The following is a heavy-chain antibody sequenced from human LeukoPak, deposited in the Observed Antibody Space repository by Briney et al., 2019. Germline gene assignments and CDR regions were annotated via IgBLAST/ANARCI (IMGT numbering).Heavy chain of an antibody. D-gene: IGHD3-22*01. V-gene: IGHV1-2*02. Sequence: GASVRVSCKASGYTFTSYYMHWVRQAPGQGLEWMGWINPNSGGTNYAQKFQGRVTITRDTSISTAYMGLSRLRSDDTAVYYCGTDPSGHYYGYDYWGQGTLVTVSA. J-gene: IGHJ4*02. CDR1: GYTFTSYY. CDR2: INPNSGGT. CDR3: GTDPSGHYYGYDY.